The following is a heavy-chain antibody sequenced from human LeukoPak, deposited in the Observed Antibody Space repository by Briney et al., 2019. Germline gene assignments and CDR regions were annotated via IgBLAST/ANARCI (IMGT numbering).Heavy chain of an antibody. Sequence: GGSLRLSCAASGFTFSSYWMSWVRQTPGKGLEWVANIKYDGSDKYYVDSVKGRFTISRDNAKDSLFLQMNSLRAEDTAVYYCARLPGSYYVYYFDSWGQGTMVTVSS. J-gene: IGHJ4*02. D-gene: IGHD1-26*01. CDR1: GFTFSSYW. CDR2: IKYDGSDK. V-gene: IGHV3-7*01. CDR3: ARLPGSYYVYYFDS.